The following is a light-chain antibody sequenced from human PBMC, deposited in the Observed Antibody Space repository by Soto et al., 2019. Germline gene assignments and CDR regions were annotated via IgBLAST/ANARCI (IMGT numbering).Light chain of an antibody. J-gene: IGKJ1*01. V-gene: IGKV3-15*01. CDR3: QQYNNWPRT. CDR2: GAS. CDR1: QSVSGY. Sequence: EIVLTQSPDTLSLSPGERATLSCRASQSVSGYLGWYQQKPGQAPRLLIYGASTRATGIPARFSGSGSGTEFTLTINSLQSEDFAVYYCQQYNNWPRTFGQGTKVEIK.